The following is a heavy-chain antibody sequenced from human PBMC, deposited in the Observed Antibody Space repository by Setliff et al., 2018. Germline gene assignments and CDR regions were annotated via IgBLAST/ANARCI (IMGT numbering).Heavy chain of an antibody. V-gene: IGHV3-21*01. D-gene: IGHD2-2*01. CDR1: GFTFSSYS. J-gene: IGHJ4*02. CDR3: ARAHSSTLSVHDY. Sequence: GGSLRLSCAASGFTFSSYSMNWVRQAPGKGLEWVSSISSSSSYIYYEDSVKGRFTISRDNAKNTLYLQMNSLRAEDTAVYYCARAHSSTLSVHDYWGQGTLVTVSS. CDR2: ISSSSSYI.